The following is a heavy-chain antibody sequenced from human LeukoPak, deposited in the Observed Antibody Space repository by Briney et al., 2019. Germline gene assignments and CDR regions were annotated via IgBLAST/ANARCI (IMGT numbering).Heavy chain of an antibody. CDR3: ARDPCEGDCTSFDS. CDR1: GGSISNYY. CDR2: IHSSGST. V-gene: IGHV4-4*07. Sequence: ASETLSLTCTVSGGSISNYYWSWIRQPAGKGLEWIGRIHSSGSTNYNPSLKSRVTISVDKSKNQFSLRLSSVIAADTAVYFCARDPCEGDCTSFDSWGQGTLVTVSS. D-gene: IGHD2-8*01. J-gene: IGHJ5*01.